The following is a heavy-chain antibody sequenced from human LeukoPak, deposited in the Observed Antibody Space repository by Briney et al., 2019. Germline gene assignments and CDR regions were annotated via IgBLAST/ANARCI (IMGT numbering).Heavy chain of an antibody. CDR2: IIPIFGTA. J-gene: IGHJ4*02. CDR1: GGTFGSYA. Sequence: SVKVSCKASGGTFGSYAISWVRQAPGQGLEWMGRIIPIFGTANYAQKFQGRVTITTDESTSTAYMELSSLRSEDTAVYYCARDREGSYSDYWGQGTLVTVSS. CDR3: ARDREGSYSDY. V-gene: IGHV1-69*05. D-gene: IGHD3-10*01.